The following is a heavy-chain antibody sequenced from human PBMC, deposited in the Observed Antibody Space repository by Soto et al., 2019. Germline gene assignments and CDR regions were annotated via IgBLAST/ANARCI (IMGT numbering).Heavy chain of an antibody. V-gene: IGHV1-8*01. CDR3: ARAPFVGRELLPIDY. D-gene: IGHD1-26*01. J-gene: IGHJ4*02. CDR2: MNPNSGNT. CDR1: GYTFTSYY. Sequence: GASVNVSCKSSGYTFTSYYISWVRQATGQGLEWMGWMNPNSGNTGYAQKFQGRVTMTRNTSISTAYMELSSLRSEDTAVYYCARAPFVGRELLPIDYWGQGTLVTVSS.